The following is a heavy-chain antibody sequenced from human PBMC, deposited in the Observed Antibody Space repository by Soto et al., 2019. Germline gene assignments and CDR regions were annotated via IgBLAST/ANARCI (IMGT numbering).Heavy chain of an antibody. J-gene: IGHJ4*02. V-gene: IGHV3-30-3*01. D-gene: IGHD1-26*01. CDR2: ISYDGSNK. CDR3: ARDREAMGDPPPNFDY. Sequence: QVQLVESGGGVVQPGRSLRLSCAASGFTFSSYAMHWVRQAPGKGLECVAVISYDGSNKYYADSVKGRFTISRDNSKNTLYLQMNSLRAEDTAVYYCARDREAMGDPPPNFDYWGQGTLVTVSS. CDR1: GFTFSSYA.